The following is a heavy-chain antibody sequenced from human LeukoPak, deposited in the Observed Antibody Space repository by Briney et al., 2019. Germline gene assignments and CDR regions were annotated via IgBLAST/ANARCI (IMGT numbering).Heavy chain of an antibody. Sequence: LETLSLTSTVSGGSISSYYWSWIRQPPGKGLEWIGYIYYSGSTNYNPSLKSRVTISVDTSKNQFSLKLSSVTAADTAVYYCARGGDCSGRSCYFFDYWGQGTLVTVSS. CDR2: IYYSGST. CDR3: ARGGDCSGRSCYFFDY. V-gene: IGHV4-59*01. J-gene: IGHJ4*02. D-gene: IGHD2-15*01. CDR1: GGSISSYY.